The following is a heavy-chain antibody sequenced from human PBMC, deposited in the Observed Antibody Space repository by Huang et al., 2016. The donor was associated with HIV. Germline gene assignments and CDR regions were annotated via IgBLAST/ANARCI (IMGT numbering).Heavy chain of an antibody. V-gene: IGHV1-18*01. CDR1: GYTFSGYA. D-gene: IGHD3-16*01. Sequence: QVKLVQSGAEVKKPGASVKVSCKTSGYTFSGYAITWVRQAPGQGLEWMGWVSPYNGDTNYVQNLQVRVTMTTDMSTNTAYMELRSLTSDDTAIYYCARKFGRDFDYWGQGTLVTVSS. J-gene: IGHJ4*02. CDR3: ARKFGRDFDY. CDR2: VSPYNGDT.